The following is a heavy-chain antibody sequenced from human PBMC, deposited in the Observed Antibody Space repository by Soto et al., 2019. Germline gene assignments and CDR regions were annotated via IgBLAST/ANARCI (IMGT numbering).Heavy chain of an antibody. Sequence: QVQLQESGPGLVKPSETLSLTCTVSGGSVGSSRYHWGWIRQPPGKGLEWTGNIYHSETTSYNPSLKSRVTISVDTSKNQFSLEVFSVTAADTAIYYCARHVVRPTSWTGDFFDYWGKGTLVTVSS. CDR1: GGSVGSSRYH. J-gene: IGHJ4*02. D-gene: IGHD2-21*01. CDR3: ARHVVRPTSWTGDFFDY. V-gene: IGHV4-39*01. CDR2: IYHSETT.